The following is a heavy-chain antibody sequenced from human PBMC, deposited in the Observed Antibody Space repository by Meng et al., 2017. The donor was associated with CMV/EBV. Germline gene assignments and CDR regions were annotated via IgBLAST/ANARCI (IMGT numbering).Heavy chain of an antibody. CDR2: ISYDGSKK. V-gene: IGHV3-30-3*01. D-gene: IGHD3-10*01. CDR1: GFTFSSYD. J-gene: IGHJ6*02. CDR3: AREYGSGRYNGGLYYYGMDV. Sequence: GGSLRLSCAASGFTFSSYDMHWVRQAPGKGLEWVAVISYDGSKKYYADSVKGRLTISRDNAKNTLYLQMNSLRAEDTAVYYCAREYGSGRYNGGLYYYGMDVRGQGTTVTVSS.